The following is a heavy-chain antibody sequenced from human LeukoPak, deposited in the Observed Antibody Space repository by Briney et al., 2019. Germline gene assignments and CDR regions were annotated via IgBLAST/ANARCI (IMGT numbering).Heavy chain of an antibody. V-gene: IGHV4-59*01. CDR1: SDSISSYY. CDR2: IYYSEST. Sequence: SETLSLTCTVSSDSISSYYWSWIRQPPGKGLEWIGYIYYSESTNYNPSLKSRVTISVDTSKNQFSLKLSSVTAADTAVYYCARANSHYAMIDYWGQGTLVTASS. J-gene: IGHJ4*02. CDR3: ARANSHYAMIDY. D-gene: IGHD4-17*01.